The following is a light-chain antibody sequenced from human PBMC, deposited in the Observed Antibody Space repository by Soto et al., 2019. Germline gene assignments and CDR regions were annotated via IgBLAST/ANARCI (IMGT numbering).Light chain of an antibody. J-gene: IGKJ5*01. CDR2: RAS. V-gene: IGKV3-15*01. Sequence: EIVMTQSPATLSVSPGERATLSCRASQSVSSNLAWYQQKPGQAPRLLIYRASTRATGIPARFSGSGSGTELTLTISRLQSEDFAVYYCQQYNEWPITFGQGTRLEIK. CDR1: QSVSSN. CDR3: QQYNEWPIT.